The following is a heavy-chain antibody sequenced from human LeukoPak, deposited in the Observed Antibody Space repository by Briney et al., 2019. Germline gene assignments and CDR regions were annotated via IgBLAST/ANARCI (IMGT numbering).Heavy chain of an antibody. CDR2: LSSGGNT. CDR3: ASCSSTSCYADYYYYMDV. J-gene: IGHJ6*03. V-gene: IGHV4-39*07. D-gene: IGHD2-2*01. CDR1: GDSISNNDYY. Sequence: SETLSLTCSVSGDSISNNDYYWDWIRQPPGKGLEWVASLSSGGNTYHNPSLKSRLTISLDTSKNQISLNLKSVTAADTAVYYCASCSSTSCYADYYYYMDVWGKGTTVTISS.